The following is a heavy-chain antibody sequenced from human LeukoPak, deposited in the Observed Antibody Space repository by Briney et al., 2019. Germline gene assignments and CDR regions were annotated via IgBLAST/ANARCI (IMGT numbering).Heavy chain of an antibody. D-gene: IGHD6-19*01. CDR2: MYNSGGT. Sequence: SETLSLTCTVSGGSITSGGSFWRWIRQEPGKGLEWIGHMYNSGGTKYMPSLSSRVTISRDTSKNQFSLKLSSVTAADTAVYYCARGDNGGWYVGYWGQGTLVTVSS. V-gene: IGHV4-31*03. J-gene: IGHJ4*02. CDR3: ARGDNGGWYVGY. CDR1: GGSITSGGSF.